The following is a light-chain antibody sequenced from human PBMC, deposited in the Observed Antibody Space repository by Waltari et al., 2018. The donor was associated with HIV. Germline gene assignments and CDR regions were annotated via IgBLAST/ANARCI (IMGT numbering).Light chain of an antibody. Sequence: VLLTQSPVTLSVSPGARVTLSCRASQNIGSYLAWYQQKTGQPPSLLVYGASIRAPGIPARFTGSGSGTDFNLIIDGLQPDDCALYYCHQYNDWPRCTFGQGTKVEIK. CDR1: QNIGSY. V-gene: IGKV3D-15*01. CDR3: HQYNDWPRCT. CDR2: GAS. J-gene: IGKJ2*02.